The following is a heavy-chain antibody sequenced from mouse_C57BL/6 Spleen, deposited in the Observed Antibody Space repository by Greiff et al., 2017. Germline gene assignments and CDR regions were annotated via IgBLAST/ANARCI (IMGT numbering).Heavy chain of an antibody. CDR3: ARAGLLQSIAMDY. J-gene: IGHJ4*01. Sequence: QVQLQQPGAELVKPGASVKMSCKASGYTFTRYWITWVKQRPGQGLAWIGDIYPGSGSTNYNEKFKSKAPLTVDKSSSTAYMQLSSLTSEDSAVDYCARAGLLQSIAMDYWGQGTSVTVSS. CDR1: GYTFTRYW. CDR2: IYPGSGST. D-gene: IGHD2-3*01. V-gene: IGHV1-55*01.